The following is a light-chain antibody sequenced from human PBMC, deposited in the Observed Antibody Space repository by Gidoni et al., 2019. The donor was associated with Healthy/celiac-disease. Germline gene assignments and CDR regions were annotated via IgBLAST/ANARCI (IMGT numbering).Light chain of an antibody. CDR2: DAS. V-gene: IGKV1-33*01. Sequence: IHTTERPASLSASVGDRVTITCQASQDISNYLNWYQQKPEKAPKLLIYDASNLDTGVPSRFSGSGSGTDFTFTISSLQPEDNATYYCQQYDNRPYTFGQGTKLEIK. J-gene: IGKJ2*01. CDR1: QDISNY. CDR3: QQYDNRPYT.